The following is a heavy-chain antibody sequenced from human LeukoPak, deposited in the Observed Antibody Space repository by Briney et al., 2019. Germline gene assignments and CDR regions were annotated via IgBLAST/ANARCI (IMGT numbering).Heavy chain of an antibody. V-gene: IGHV3-23*01. Sequence: TGGSLRLSCAASGFTFSSYAMSWVRQAPGKGLEWVSAISGSGGSTYYADSVKGRFTISRDNSKNTLYLQMNSLRAEDTAVYYCAKGTLGYCSGGSCYSQFDYWGQGTLVTVSS. CDR2: ISGSGGST. CDR1: GFTFSSYA. CDR3: AKGTLGYCSGGSCYSQFDY. J-gene: IGHJ4*02. D-gene: IGHD2-15*01.